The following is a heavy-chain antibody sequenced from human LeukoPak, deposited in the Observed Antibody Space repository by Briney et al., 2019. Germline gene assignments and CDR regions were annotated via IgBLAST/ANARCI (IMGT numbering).Heavy chain of an antibody. CDR1: GYTFTSYG. J-gene: IGHJ4*02. Sequence: ASVKVSCKASGYTFTSYGISWVRQAPGQGLEWMGWISAYNGNTNYAQKLQGRVTMTTDTSTSTAYMELRSLRSDDTAVYYCARAPVVYYYGSGSSGYFDYWGQGTLVTVSS. CDR2: ISAYNGNT. V-gene: IGHV1-18*01. CDR3: ARAPVVYYYGSGSSGYFDY. D-gene: IGHD3-10*01.